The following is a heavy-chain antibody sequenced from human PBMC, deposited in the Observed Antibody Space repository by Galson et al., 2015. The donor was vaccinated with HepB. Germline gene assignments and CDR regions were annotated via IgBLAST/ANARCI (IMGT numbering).Heavy chain of an antibody. CDR3: AGGDSIFRDYYYMDV. V-gene: IGHV3-48*02. J-gene: IGHJ6*03. D-gene: IGHD2-21*01. Sequence: SLRLSCAASGFTFSSYSMNWVRQAPGKGLEWVSYISSSSSTIYYADSVKGRFTISRDNAKNSLYLQMNSLRDEDTAVYYCAGGDSIFRDYYYMDVWGKGTTVTVSS. CDR1: GFTFSSYS. CDR2: ISSSSSTI.